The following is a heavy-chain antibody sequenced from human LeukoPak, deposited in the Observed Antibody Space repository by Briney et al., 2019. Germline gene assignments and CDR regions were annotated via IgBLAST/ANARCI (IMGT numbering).Heavy chain of an antibody. V-gene: IGHV5-51*01. CDR3: ARSTSAYYSADY. CDR1: DYPFTNYW. D-gene: IGHD3-22*01. Sequence: GESLKISCKGSDYPFTNYWIGWVRQTSDKGLELVAFIYPRDSDTRYNPSFQGQVTISADKSTNTAYLQWSSLQASDTAMYYCARSTSAYYSADYWGQGTLVTVSS. J-gene: IGHJ4*02. CDR2: IYPRDSDT.